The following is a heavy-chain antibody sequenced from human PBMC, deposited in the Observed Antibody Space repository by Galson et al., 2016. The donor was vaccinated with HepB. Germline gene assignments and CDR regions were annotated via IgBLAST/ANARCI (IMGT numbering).Heavy chain of an antibody. V-gene: IGHV1-58*01. CDR2: IVVASGKT. CDR3: AALRVAFYDFWSGSEYFDY. J-gene: IGHJ4*02. Sequence: SVKVSCKASGFTFTTSAVQWVRQARGQRLEWIGWIVVASGKTNYAQKFQERVTITRDKSTSTAYMELSNLTSEDTAVYYCAALRVAFYDFWSGSEYFDYWGQGTLVTVSS. D-gene: IGHD3-3*01. CDR1: GFTFTTSA.